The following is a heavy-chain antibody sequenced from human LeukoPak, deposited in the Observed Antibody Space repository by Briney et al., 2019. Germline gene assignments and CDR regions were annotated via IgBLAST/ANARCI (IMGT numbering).Heavy chain of an antibody. V-gene: IGHV4-39*01. CDR3: ARQSTADV. CDR1: GGSISSSSYY. CDR2: IYYSGST. D-gene: IGHD2-2*01. Sequence: SVTLSLTCTVSGGSISSSSYYWGWIRQPPGKGLEWIGSIYYSGSTYYNPSLKSRVTISVDTSKNQFSLKLSSVTAADTAVYYCARQSTADVWGKGTTVTVSS. J-gene: IGHJ6*04.